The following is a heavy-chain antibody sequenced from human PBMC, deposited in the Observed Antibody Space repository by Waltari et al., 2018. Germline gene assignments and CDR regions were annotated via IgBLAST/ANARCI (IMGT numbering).Heavy chain of an antibody. CDR1: GYTFISYS. CDR2: ISTYNGNT. D-gene: IGHD3-10*01. CDR3: TRGYGNYYGSGSYHF. J-gene: IGHJ4*02. Sequence: QVQLVQSGPEMKKPGASVKVSCKASGYTFISYSIDWVRQAPGQGLEWMGWISTYNGNTNYAQKFQGRVTMTTDTSTSTVYMELRSLRSDDTAVYYCTRGYGNYYGSGSYHFWGQGTLVTVSS. V-gene: IGHV1-18*01.